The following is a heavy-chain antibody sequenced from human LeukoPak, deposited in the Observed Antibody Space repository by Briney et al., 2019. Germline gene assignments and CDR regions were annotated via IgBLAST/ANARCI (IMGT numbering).Heavy chain of an antibody. V-gene: IGHV3-11*01. D-gene: IGHD3-10*01. Sequence: PGGSLRLSCAASGFTFSDYYMSWIRQAPGKGLEWVSYISSSGNTIYYADSVKGRFTISRDNAKNSLYLQMNSLRAEDTAVYYCARDWGFGESYVDYWGQGTLVTVSS. CDR1: GFTFSDYY. CDR2: ISSSGNTI. CDR3: ARDWGFGESYVDY. J-gene: IGHJ4*02.